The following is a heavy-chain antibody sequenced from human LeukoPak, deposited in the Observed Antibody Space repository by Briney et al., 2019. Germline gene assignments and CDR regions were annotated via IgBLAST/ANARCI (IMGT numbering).Heavy chain of an antibody. CDR2: ISWDGGST. Sequence: GGSLRLSCAASGFTFDDYAMHWVRQAPGKGLEWVSLISWDGGSTYYADSVKGRFTISRDNSKNSLYLQMNSLRAEDTALYYCARLSGRKAYFDYWGQGTLVTVSS. V-gene: IGHV3-43D*03. D-gene: IGHD3-10*01. CDR3: ARLSGRKAYFDY. J-gene: IGHJ4*02. CDR1: GFTFDDYA.